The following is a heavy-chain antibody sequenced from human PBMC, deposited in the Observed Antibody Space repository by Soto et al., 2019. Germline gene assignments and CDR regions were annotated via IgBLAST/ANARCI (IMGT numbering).Heavy chain of an antibody. J-gene: IGHJ4*02. CDR2: IIPIFGTA. D-gene: IGHD3-16*01. V-gene: IGHV1-69*01. Sequence: QVQLVQSGAEVKKPGSSVKVSCKASGGTFSSYAISWVRQAPGQGLEWMGGIIPIFGTANYAQKFQGRVTITADESTSTAYMELSSLRSEDTAVYYCARLPFVTALLLGDQRDYWGQGTLVTVSS. CDR3: ARLPFVTALLLGDQRDY. CDR1: GGTFSSYA.